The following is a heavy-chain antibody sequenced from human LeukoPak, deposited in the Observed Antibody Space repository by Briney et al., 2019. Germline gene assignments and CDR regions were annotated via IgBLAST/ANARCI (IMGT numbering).Heavy chain of an antibody. CDR2: SNDSGGT. CDR3: ARGLLSGAFDI. CDR1: GGTFNGYY. J-gene: IGHJ3*02. D-gene: IGHD3-10*01. Sequence: SETLSLTCAVYGGTFNGYYWSWIRQPPGKRLEWVGESNDSGGTNYNPSLKSRVTISADKSKNQVSLKLTSVTAADTAVYYCARGLLSGAFDIWGQGTMVTVSS. V-gene: IGHV4-34*01.